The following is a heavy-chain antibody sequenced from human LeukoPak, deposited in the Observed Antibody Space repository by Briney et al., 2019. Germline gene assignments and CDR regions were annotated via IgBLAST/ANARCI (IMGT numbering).Heavy chain of an antibody. J-gene: IGHJ6*03. CDR1: GFTFSSYA. CDR3: AKGRITMVRGVAMDV. D-gene: IGHD3-10*01. Sequence: GGSLRLSCAASGFTFSSYAIHWVRQAPGKGLEWVAVISYDGTNKYYADSVKSRFTISRDNSNNTLYLQMNSLRAEDTAVYYCAKGRITMVRGVAMDVWGKGTTVTVSS. V-gene: IGHV3-30*18. CDR2: ISYDGTNK.